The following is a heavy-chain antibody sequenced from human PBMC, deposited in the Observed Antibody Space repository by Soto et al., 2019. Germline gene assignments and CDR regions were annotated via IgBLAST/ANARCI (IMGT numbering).Heavy chain of an antibody. D-gene: IGHD3-22*01. CDR2: IYHTGTT. V-gene: IGHV4-38-2*02. J-gene: IGHJ4*02. Sequence: SETLSLTCAVSGYSISSGHYWGWIRQPPGKGLEWIGSIYHTGTTYYHWSLESRVTMTVDTSENQFSLTLRSVTAADTAVYFCERDHHSFYDTSGYYPYFDYWGQGSMVIVSS. CDR3: ERDHHSFYDTSGYYPYFDY. CDR1: GYSISSGHY.